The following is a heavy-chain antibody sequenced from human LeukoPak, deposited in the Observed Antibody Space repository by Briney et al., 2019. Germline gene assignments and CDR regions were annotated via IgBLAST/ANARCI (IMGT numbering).Heavy chain of an antibody. CDR3: ARAGSKRGARVDARRIDY. CDR2: MNTNSGNT. V-gene: IGHV1-8*01. J-gene: IGHJ4*02. Sequence: ASVTVSFTSSVYTFTSYDINWVRQATGQGLEGLGWMNTNSGNTGYAQKFQGRVTITRNTSISTAYMELSSLRSEDTAVYYCARAGSKRGARVDARRIDYWGQGTLVTVSS. CDR1: VYTFTSYD. D-gene: IGHD1-26*01.